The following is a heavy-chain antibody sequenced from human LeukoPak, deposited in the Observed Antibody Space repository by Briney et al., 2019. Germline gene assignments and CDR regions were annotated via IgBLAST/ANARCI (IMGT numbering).Heavy chain of an antibody. CDR1: GFTFTNYA. CDR2: VSYDGTDT. Sequence: GRSLRLSCAASGFTFTNYAMNWVRQAPGKGLEWVATVSYDGTDTSYADSVKGRFAIFRDNSKNTLYLQMNSLRTEDTAVYYCVRVSGFCTNGVCPSFDPWGQGTLVTVSS. J-gene: IGHJ5*02. CDR3: VRVSGFCTNGVCPSFDP. V-gene: IGHV3-30*09. D-gene: IGHD2-8*01.